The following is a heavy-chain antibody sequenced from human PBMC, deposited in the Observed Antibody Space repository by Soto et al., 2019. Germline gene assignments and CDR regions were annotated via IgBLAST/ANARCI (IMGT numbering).Heavy chain of an antibody. CDR2: IYYSGST. CDR1: GGSISSTSYY. CDR3: ARLKIPVVTRGGPVGYFDL. Sequence: QLQLQESGPGLVKPSETLSLTCTVSGGSISSTSYYWGWIRQPPGKGLDWIGTIYYSGSTYYKPSLKIRVTISADTSKHQLSLKLSSVTAADTAVYYCARLKIPVVTRGGPVGYFDLWGRGTLVTVSS. V-gene: IGHV4-39*01. J-gene: IGHJ2*01. D-gene: IGHD2-15*01.